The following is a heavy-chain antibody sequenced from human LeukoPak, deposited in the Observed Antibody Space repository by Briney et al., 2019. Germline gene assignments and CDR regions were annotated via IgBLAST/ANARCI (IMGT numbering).Heavy chain of an antibody. D-gene: IGHD3-3*01. CDR2: ISCDGSNK. J-gene: IGHJ4*02. Sequence: PGRSLRLSCAASGFTFSSYGMHWVRQAPGKGLEWVAVISCDGSNKYYADSVKGRFTISRDNSKNTLYLQMNSLRAEDTAVYYCAKVYGFWSGFDYWGQGTLVTVSS. CDR1: GFTFSSYG. V-gene: IGHV3-30*18. CDR3: AKVYGFWSGFDY.